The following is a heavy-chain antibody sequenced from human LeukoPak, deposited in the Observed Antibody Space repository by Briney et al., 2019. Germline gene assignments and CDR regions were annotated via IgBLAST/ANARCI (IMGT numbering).Heavy chain of an antibody. Sequence: SETLSLTCAVYGGPFSGYYWSWIRQPPGKGLEWIGEINHSGSTNYNPSLKSRVTISVDTSKNQFSLKLSSVTAADTAVYYCARGATQAYCGGDCPNFDYWGQGTLVTVSS. V-gene: IGHV4-34*01. J-gene: IGHJ4*02. CDR1: GGPFSGYY. CDR3: ARGATQAYCGGDCPNFDY. CDR2: INHSGST. D-gene: IGHD2-21*02.